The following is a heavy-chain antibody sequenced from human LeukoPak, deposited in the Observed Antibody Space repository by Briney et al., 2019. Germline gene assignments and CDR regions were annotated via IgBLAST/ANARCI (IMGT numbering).Heavy chain of an antibody. CDR2: ISAYNGNT. V-gene: IGHV1-18*01. D-gene: IGHD1-26*01. CDR1: GYTFTNYG. CDR3: ARSGSHNYYYYGMDV. Sequence: RASVKVSCKASGYTFTNYGISWVRQAPGQGLEWMGWISAYNGNTKYAQKFQSRVTITTDTSTNTVNMELRSLRSDDTAVFYCARSGSHNYYYYGMDVWGQGTTVIVSS. J-gene: IGHJ6*02.